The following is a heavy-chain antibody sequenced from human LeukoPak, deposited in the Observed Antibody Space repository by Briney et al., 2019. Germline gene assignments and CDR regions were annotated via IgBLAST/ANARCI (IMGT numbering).Heavy chain of an antibody. CDR1: GFTFGSYW. CDR3: ARDRKYCSSTSCYAVFDY. D-gene: IGHD2-2*01. J-gene: IGHJ4*02. V-gene: IGHV3-7*01. CDR2: IKQDGSEK. Sequence: PGGSLRLSCAASGFTFGSYWMSWVRQAPGKGLEWVANIKQDGSEKYYVDSVKGQFTISRDNAKNSLYLQMNSLRAEDTAVYYCARDRKYCSSTSCYAVFDYWGQGTLVTVSS.